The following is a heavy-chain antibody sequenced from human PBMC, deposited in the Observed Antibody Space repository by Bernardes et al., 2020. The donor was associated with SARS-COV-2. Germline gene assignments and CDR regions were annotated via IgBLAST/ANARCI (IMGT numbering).Heavy chain of an antibody. D-gene: IGHD3-3*01. CDR1: GGSISSGSYY. V-gene: IGHV4-61*09. CDR3: ARDRGEVQTLFGVVTGPQYFDF. J-gene: IGHJ4*02. Sequence: SETLSLTCTVSGGSISSGSYYWSWIRQPAGKGLEWIGHIYNRGSTNYNPSLKSRVTISVDTSKNQFSLKLSSVTAADTAVYYCARDRGEVQTLFGVVTGPQYFDFWGQGTLVTVSS. CDR2: IYNRGST.